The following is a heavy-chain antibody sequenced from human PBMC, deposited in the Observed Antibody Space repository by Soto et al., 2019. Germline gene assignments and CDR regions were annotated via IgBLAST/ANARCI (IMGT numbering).Heavy chain of an antibody. CDR3: ARVTLADSSGPTLPATRTYYYYGMDV. CDR2: IIPILGIA. J-gene: IGHJ6*02. D-gene: IGHD3-22*01. CDR1: GGTFSSYT. Sequence: ASVKVSCKASGGTFSSYTICWVRQAPGQGLEWMGRIIPILGIANYAQKFQGRVTITADKSTSTAYMELSSLRSEDTAVYYCARVTLADSSGPTLPATRTYYYYGMDVWGQGTTVTAP. V-gene: IGHV1-69*02.